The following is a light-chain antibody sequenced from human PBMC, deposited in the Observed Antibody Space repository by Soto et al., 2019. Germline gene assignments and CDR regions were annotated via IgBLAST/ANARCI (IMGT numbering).Light chain of an antibody. CDR2: AAS. V-gene: IGKV1-8*01. CDR3: QQYYSYPLT. J-gene: IGKJ1*01. CDR1: QGISSY. Sequence: AIRMTQSPSSLSASTGDRVTITCRASQGISSYLAWYQQKPGKAPKLLIYAASTLQSGIPSRFSGSGSGTDFTLTISCLQSEDLATYYCQQYYSYPLTFGQGTKVDIK.